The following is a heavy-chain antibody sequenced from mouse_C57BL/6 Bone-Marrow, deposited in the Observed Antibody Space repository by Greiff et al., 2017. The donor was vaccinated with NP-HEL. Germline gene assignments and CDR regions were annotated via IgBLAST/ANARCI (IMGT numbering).Heavy chain of an antibody. D-gene: IGHD1-1*01. J-gene: IGHJ3*01. Sequence: VQRVESGAELARPGASVKLSCKASGYTFTSYGISWVKQRTGQGLEWIGEIYPRSGNTYYNEKFKGKATLTADKSSSTAYMELRSLTSEDSAVYFCARHYYGSSYLFAYWGQGTLVTVSA. CDR2: IYPRSGNT. CDR3: ARHYYGSSYLFAY. V-gene: IGHV1-81*01. CDR1: GYTFTSYG.